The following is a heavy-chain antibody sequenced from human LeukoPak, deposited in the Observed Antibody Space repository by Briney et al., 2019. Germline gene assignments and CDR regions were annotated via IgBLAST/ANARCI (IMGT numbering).Heavy chain of an antibody. CDR3: AKRGGYCSGGSCSSLYDAFDI. V-gene: IGHV3-48*03. CDR1: GFTFSSYE. D-gene: IGHD2-15*01. J-gene: IGHJ3*02. CDR2: ISSSGSTI. Sequence: GGSLRLSCAASGFTFSSYEMNWVRQAPGKGLEWVSYISSSGSTIYYADSVKGRFTISRDNAKNSLYLQMNSLRAEDTAVYYCAKRGGYCSGGSCSSLYDAFDIWGQGTVVTVSS.